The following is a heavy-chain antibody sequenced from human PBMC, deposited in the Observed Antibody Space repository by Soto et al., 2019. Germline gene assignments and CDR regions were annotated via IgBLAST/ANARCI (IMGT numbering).Heavy chain of an antibody. CDR2: ISSGAITI. D-gene: IGHD6-6*01. J-gene: IGHJ4*02. V-gene: IGHV3-11*01. CDR1: GFTFSYYY. Sequence: GGSLRLSCAASGFTFSYYYMNWIRQAPGKGLEWVSYISSGAITIYYADSVKGRFTISRDNAKNSLYLQMNSLRAEDTAVYYCAGQYSSSSVEFWGQGTLVSVCS. CDR3: AGQYSSSSVEF.